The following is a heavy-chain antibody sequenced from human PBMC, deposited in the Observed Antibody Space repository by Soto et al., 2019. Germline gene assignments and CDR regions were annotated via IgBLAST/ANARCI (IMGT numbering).Heavy chain of an antibody. Sequence: PSETLSLTCSVSGGSLSKYYWSWIRQPAGKGLEWIGRISTSGHVVSKVSLRSRLTMSVDMSNNHFSLKLTSVTAADTAVSYCARDNNDFGGLYPLAFDYWGQGARVTVSS. D-gene: IGHD3-16*01. CDR2: ISTSGHV. CDR3: ARDNNDFGGLYPLAFDY. J-gene: IGHJ4*02. CDR1: GGSLSKYY. V-gene: IGHV4-4*07.